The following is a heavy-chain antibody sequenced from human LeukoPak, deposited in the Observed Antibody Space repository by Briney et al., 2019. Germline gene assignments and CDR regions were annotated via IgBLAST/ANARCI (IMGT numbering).Heavy chain of an antibody. CDR2: IYSSGIT. Sequence: PSETLSLTCTVSGGSISGYYWSWVRQPPLKGLEWIGYIYSSGITRYSPSLKSRLIISVDTSKNQFSLRLSSVTAADTALYYCARLATDSDILTGSDYWGQGTLVTVSS. J-gene: IGHJ4*02. D-gene: IGHD3-9*01. CDR3: ARLATDSDILTGSDY. V-gene: IGHV4-59*08. CDR1: GGSISGYY.